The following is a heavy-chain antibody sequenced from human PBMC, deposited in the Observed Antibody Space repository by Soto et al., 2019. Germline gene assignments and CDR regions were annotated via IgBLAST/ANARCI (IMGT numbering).Heavy chain of an antibody. CDR1: GGSISSSNCN. V-gene: IGHV4-61*01. Sequence: LSLTCTVSGGSISSSNCNWIWIRQPPGKGLEWIGYISYSGSTNYNPSLKSRVTISVDTSKNQFSLNLRSVTAADTAVYYCASSPQYSSGWNDYYVMDVWGQGTTVTV. CDR2: ISYSGST. J-gene: IGHJ6*01. D-gene: IGHD6-19*01. CDR3: ASSPQYSSGWNDYYVMDV.